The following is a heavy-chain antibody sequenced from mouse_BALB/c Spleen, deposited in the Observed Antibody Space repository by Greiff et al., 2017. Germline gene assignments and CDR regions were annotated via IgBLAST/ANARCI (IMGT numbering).Heavy chain of an antibody. J-gene: IGHJ2*01. CDR3: AAYGNYGY. V-gene: IGHV1-87*01. CDR2: IYPGDGDT. Sequence: VQLQQSGAELARPGASVKLSCKASGYTFTSYWMQWVKQRPGQGLEWIGAIYPGDGDTRYTQKFKGKATLTADKSSSTAYMQLSSLASEDSAVYYCAAYGNYGYWGQGTTLTVSS. CDR1: GYTFTSYW. D-gene: IGHD2-1*01.